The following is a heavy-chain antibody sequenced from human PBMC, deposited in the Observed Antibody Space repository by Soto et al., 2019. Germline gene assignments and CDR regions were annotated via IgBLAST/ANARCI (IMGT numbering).Heavy chain of an antibody. J-gene: IGHJ4*02. CDR3: ARATVTLWYFDY. CDR2: IIPILGIT. CDR1: GGTFSSYT. V-gene: IGHV1-69*02. D-gene: IGHD4-4*01. Sequence: SVKVSCKASGGTFSSYTISWVRQAPGQGLEWMGRIIPILGITNYAQKFQGRVTMTTDKSTSTAYMELRSLRSDDTAVYYCARATVTLWYFDYWGQGTLVTVSS.